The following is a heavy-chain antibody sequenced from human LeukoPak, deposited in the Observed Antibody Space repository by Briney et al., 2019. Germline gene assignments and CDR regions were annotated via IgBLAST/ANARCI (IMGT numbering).Heavy chain of an antibody. J-gene: IGHJ4*02. V-gene: IGHV3-15*01. Sequence: PGGSLRLSCAASGFTFSNAWMSWVRQAPGKGLEWVGRIKSKTDGGTTDYAAPVKGRFTISRDDSKNTLYLQMNSLKTEDTAVYYCTTDVIMIVLVAPSDYWGQGTLVTVSS. CDR3: TTDVIMIVLVAPSDY. D-gene: IGHD3-22*01. CDR2: IKSKTDGGTT. CDR1: GFTFSNAW.